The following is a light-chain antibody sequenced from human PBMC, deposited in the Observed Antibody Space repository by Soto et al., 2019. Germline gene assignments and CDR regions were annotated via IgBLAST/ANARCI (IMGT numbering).Light chain of an antibody. J-gene: IGLJ7*01. Sequence: QSALTQPASVSGSPGQSITISCTGTSRDVGGYNYVSWYQQHPGKAPKLMIYEVSNRPSGVSNRFSGSKSGNTASLTISGLQAEDEDDYYCSSYTSSSTLVFGGGPQLTVL. V-gene: IGLV2-14*01. CDR2: EVS. CDR3: SSYTSSSTLV. CDR1: SRDVGGYNY.